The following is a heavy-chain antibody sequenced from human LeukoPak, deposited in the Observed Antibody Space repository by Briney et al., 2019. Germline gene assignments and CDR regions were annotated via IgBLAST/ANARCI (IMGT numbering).Heavy chain of an antibody. J-gene: IGHJ4*02. V-gene: IGHV3-33*01. CDR3: ARYYDSSGYYDTFDY. CDR1: GFTFSSYG. Sequence: GGSLRLSCAASGFTFSSYGMHWVRQAPGKGLEWVAVIWYDGSNKYYADSVKGRFTISRDNSKNTLYLQMNSLRAEDTAVYYCARYYDSSGYYDTFDYWGQGTLVTVSS. CDR2: IWYDGSNK. D-gene: IGHD3-22*01.